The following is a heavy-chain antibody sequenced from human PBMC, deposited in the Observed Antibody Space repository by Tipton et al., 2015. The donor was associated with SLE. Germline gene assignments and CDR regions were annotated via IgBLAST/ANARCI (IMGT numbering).Heavy chain of an antibody. V-gene: IGHV3-74*01. CDR2: ISPDGTRT. CDR3: SAWFNH. CDR1: GFTLSSYW. Sequence: SLRLSCVASGFTLSSYWMHWVRQAPGKGLEWVSHISPDGTRTSYADSVKGRFTISRDDAKNTIYLQMNNLGVDDSAVYLCSAWFNHWGQGSMVSVSS. J-gene: IGHJ5*02.